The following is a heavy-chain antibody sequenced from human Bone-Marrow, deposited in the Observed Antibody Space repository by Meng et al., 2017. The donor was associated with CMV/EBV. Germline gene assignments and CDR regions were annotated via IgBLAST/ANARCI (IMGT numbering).Heavy chain of an antibody. Sequence: ASVKVSCKASGYTFTGYYMHWVRQAPGQGLEWMGWINPNSGGTNYAQKFQGRVTITADKSTSTAYMELSSLRSEDTAVYYCARGWFDPWGQGTLVTVSS. V-gene: IGHV1-2*02. CDR2: INPNSGGT. J-gene: IGHJ5*02. CDR3: ARGWFDP. CDR1: GYTFTGYY.